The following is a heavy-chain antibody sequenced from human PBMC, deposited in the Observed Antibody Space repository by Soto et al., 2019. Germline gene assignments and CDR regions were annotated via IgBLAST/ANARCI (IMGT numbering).Heavy chain of an antibody. D-gene: IGHD1-26*01. CDR3: ARVRWELLVDY. V-gene: IGHV3-30*03. Sequence: PGGSLRLSCAASGFTFSIYSMNWVRQAPGKGLEWVAVISYDGSNKYYADSVKGRFTISRDNSKNTLYLQMNSLRAEDTAVYYCARVRWELLVDYWGQGTLVTVSS. CDR1: GFTFSIYS. J-gene: IGHJ4*02. CDR2: ISYDGSNK.